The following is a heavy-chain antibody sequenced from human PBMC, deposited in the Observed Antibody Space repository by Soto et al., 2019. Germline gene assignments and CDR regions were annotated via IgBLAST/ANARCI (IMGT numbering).Heavy chain of an antibody. J-gene: IGHJ5*02. CDR1: GFTFSSYA. CDR3: AKGPYYDIFAGHWFDP. CDR2: ISGSGGST. Sequence: PGGSLRLSCAASGFTFSSYAMSWVRQAPGKGLEWVSAISGSGGSTYYADSVKGRFTISRDNSKNTLYLQMNSLRAEDTAVYYCAKGPYYDIFAGHWFDPWGQGTLVTVSS. V-gene: IGHV3-23*01. D-gene: IGHD3-9*01.